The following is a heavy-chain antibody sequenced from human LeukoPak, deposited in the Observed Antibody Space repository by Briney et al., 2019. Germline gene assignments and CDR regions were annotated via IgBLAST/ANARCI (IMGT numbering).Heavy chain of an antibody. Sequence: GESLRISCQGSGYSFTRYWISWVRQMPGKGLEWMGRIDPSDSYSNYSPSFQGHVTISADKSISTAYLQWSSLKASDTAMYYCARYTTGDFDYWGQGTLVTVSS. V-gene: IGHV5-10-1*01. CDR1: GYSFTRYW. CDR2: IDPSDSYS. CDR3: ARYTTGDFDY. J-gene: IGHJ4*02. D-gene: IGHD1-1*01.